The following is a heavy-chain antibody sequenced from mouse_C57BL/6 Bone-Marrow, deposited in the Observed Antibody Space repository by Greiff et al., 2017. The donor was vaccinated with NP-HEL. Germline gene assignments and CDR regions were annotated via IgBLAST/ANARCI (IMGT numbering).Heavy chain of an antibody. Sequence: QVQLQQPGAELVMPGASVKLSCKASGYTFTSYWMHWVKQRPGQGLEWIGEIDPSDSYTNYNQKFKGNSTLTVAKSSSTAYMQLSSLTSEDSAVYYCAALAWFAYWGQGTLVTVSA. CDR1: GYTFTSYW. CDR2: IDPSDSYT. CDR3: AALAWFAY. V-gene: IGHV1-69*01. J-gene: IGHJ3*01. D-gene: IGHD2-10*02.